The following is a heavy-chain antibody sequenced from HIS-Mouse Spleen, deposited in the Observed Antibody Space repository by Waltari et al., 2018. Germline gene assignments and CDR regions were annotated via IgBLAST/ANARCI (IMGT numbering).Heavy chain of an antibody. D-gene: IGHD2-8*01. J-gene: IGHJ4*02. V-gene: IGHV3-33*06. CDR3: AKGGLMVYAIGDY. CDR1: GFPFSIDG. CDR2: LWYDGSNK. Sequence: QVQLVESGGGVVQPGRALRLSCAASGFPFSIDGRHWVRRAPGKGLGWVAVLWYDGSNKYYADSVKGRFTISRDNSKNTLYLQMNSLRAEDTAVYYCAKGGLMVYAIGDYWGQGTLVTVSS.